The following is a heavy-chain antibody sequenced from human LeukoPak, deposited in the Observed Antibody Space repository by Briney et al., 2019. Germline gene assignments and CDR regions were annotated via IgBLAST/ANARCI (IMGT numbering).Heavy chain of an antibody. CDR1: GYTFTSYG. CDR3: ARVLEGPRAGTLGY. CDR2: ISAYNGNT. J-gene: IGHJ4*02. Sequence: ASVKVSCKASGYTFTSYGIIWVRQAPGQGLEWMGRISAYNGNTNYAQKLQGRVTMTTDTSTSTAYMELRSLRSDDTAVYYCARVLEGPRAGTLGYWGQGTLVTVSS. V-gene: IGHV1-18*01. D-gene: IGHD6-19*01.